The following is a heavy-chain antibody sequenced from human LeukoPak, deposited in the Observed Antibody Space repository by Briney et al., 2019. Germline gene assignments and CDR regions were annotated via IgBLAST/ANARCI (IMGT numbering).Heavy chain of an antibody. CDR3: TTEHRIWEPRRDDY. D-gene: IGHD1-26*01. CDR1: GFTFSNAW. Sequence: GGSLRLSCAASGFTFSNAWMSWVRQAPGKGLEWVGRIKSKTDGGTTDYAAPVKGRFTISRDDSKNTLYLQMNSLKTEDTAVYYCTTEHRIWEPRRDDYWGQGTLVTVSS. V-gene: IGHV3-15*01. CDR2: IKSKTDGGTT. J-gene: IGHJ4*02.